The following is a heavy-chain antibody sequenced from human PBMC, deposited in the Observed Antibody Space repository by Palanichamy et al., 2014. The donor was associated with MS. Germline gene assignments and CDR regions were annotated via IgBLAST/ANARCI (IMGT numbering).Heavy chain of an antibody. CDR3: ARDYVAWFGELKRDWHDS. V-gene: IGHV3-30-3*01. CDR1: GFTFSSYA. J-gene: IGHJ5*01. CDR2: ISYDGSNK. Sequence: QVQLVESGGGVVQPGRSLRLSCAASGFTFSSYAMHWVRQAPGKGLQWVAVISYDGSNKYYGDSMTGRFTISRDNSKNTLYLQMRGLRAEDTAVHYCARDYVAWFGELKRDWHDSWGQGTLVTVSS. D-gene: IGHD3-10*01.